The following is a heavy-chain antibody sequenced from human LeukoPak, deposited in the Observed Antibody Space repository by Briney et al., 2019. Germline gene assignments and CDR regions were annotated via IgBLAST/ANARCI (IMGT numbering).Heavy chain of an antibody. CDR2: IIPIFGTA. J-gene: IGHJ4*02. CDR1: GGTFSSYA. D-gene: IGHD3-22*01. Sequence: ASVKVSCKASGGTFSSYAISWVRQAPGQGLEWMGGIIPIFGTANYAQKFQGRVTITADESTSTAYMELSSLRSEDTAVYYCARGVSGYYYVGFDYWGQGTLLTVSS. CDR3: ARGVSGYYYVGFDY. V-gene: IGHV1-69*13.